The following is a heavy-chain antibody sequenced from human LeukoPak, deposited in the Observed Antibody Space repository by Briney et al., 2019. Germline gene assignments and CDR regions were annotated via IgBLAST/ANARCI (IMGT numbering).Heavy chain of an antibody. CDR1: GFTFSSYA. J-gene: IGHJ4*02. Sequence: GGSLRLSCAASGFTFSSYAMSWVRQAPGKGLEWVSAISGSGGSTYYADSVKGRFTISRDNAKDTLYLQMNSLRAEDTAVYYCATYSGYTNGWGQGTLVTVSS. D-gene: IGHD6-19*01. CDR2: ISGSGGST. CDR3: ATYSGYTNG. V-gene: IGHV3-23*01.